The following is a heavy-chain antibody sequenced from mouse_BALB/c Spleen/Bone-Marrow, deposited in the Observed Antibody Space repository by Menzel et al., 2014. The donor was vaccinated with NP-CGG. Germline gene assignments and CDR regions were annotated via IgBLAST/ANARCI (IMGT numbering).Heavy chain of an antibody. CDR3: ARSYYDYDRAWFAY. V-gene: IGHV1-4*01. CDR2: INPSSGYT. CDR1: GYTFTSYT. D-gene: IGHD2-4*01. J-gene: IGHJ3*01. Sequence: QVQLQQSGAELARPGASVKMSCKASGYTFTSYTMHWVKQRPGQGLEWTGYINPSSGYTNYNQKFKDKATLTADKSSSTAYMHLSSLTSEDSVVYYCARSYYDYDRAWFAYWGQGTLVTVSA.